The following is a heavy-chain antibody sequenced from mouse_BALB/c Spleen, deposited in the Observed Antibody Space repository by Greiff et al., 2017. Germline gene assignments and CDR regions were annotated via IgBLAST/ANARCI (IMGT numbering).Heavy chain of an antibody. D-gene: IGHD1-2*01. V-gene: IGHV14-3*02. J-gene: IGHJ4*01. CDR1: GFNIKDTY. Sequence: EVQLQQSGAELVKPGASVKLSCTASGFNIKDTYMHWVKQRPEQGLEWIGRIDPANGNTKYDPKFQGKATITADTSSNTAYLQLSRLTSEDTAVYYGARSYGYEGYAMDYWGQGTSVTVSS. CDR2: IDPANGNT. CDR3: ARSYGYEGYAMDY.